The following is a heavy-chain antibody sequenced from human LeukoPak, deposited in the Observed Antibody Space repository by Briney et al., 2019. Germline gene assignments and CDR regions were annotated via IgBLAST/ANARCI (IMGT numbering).Heavy chain of an antibody. V-gene: IGHV4-34*01. CDR3: ARGRSSFDY. Sequence: SETLSLTCAVYGGSFSGYYWSWIRQPPGKGLEWIGEINHSGSTNYNPSLKSRVTISVDTSKNQFSLKLSSVTAADTAVYYCARGRSSFDYWGQGTLVTVPS. J-gene: IGHJ4*02. D-gene: IGHD6-6*01. CDR1: GGSFSGYY. CDR2: INHSGST.